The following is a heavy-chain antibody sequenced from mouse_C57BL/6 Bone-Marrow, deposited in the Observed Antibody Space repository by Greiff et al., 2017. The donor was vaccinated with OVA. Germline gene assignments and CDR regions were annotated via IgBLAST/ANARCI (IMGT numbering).Heavy chain of an antibody. J-gene: IGHJ1*03. V-gene: IGHV1-4*01. CDR3: AGDYDDWYFDV. CDR2: INPSSGYT. D-gene: IGHD2-4*01. CDR1: GYTFTSYT. Sequence: VKLVESGAELARPGASVKMSCKASGYTFTSYTMHWVKQRPGQGLEWIGYINPSSGYTKYNQKFKDKATLTADKSSSTAYMQLSSLTSEDSAVYYCAGDYDDWYFDVWGTGTTVTVSS.